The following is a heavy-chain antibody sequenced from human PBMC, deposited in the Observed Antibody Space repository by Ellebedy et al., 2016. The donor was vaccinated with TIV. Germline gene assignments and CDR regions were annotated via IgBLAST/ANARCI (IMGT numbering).Heavy chain of an antibody. Sequence: ASVKVSCXASGGTFSSYAISWVRQAPGQRLEWMGWINAGNGNTKYSQKFQGRVTITRDTSASTAYMELSSLRSEDTAVYYCARDSNSYSGYDFFHWGQGTLVTVSS. J-gene: IGHJ4*02. CDR2: INAGNGNT. V-gene: IGHV1-3*01. CDR3: ARDSNSYSGYDFFH. CDR1: GGTFSSYA. D-gene: IGHD5-12*01.